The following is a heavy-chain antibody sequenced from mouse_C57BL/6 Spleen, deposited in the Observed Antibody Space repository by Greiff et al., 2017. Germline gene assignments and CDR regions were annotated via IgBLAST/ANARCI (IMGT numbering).Heavy chain of an antibody. D-gene: IGHD2-3*01. J-gene: IGHJ2*01. Sequence: QVQLKQPGAELVKPGASVKMSCKASGYTFTSYWITWVKQRPGQGLEWIGDIYPGSGSTNYNEKFKSKATLTVDTSSITAYMQLSSLTSEDSAVYYCARSIYDGYYVFDYWGQGTTLTVSS. CDR1: GYTFTSYW. V-gene: IGHV1-55*01. CDR3: ARSIYDGYYVFDY. CDR2: IYPGSGST.